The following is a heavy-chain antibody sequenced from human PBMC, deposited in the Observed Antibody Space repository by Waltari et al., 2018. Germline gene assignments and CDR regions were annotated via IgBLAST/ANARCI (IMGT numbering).Heavy chain of an antibody. Sequence: EVPVVESGGAFVQPGGSLTLSCATAGFCSSGYSIPWVRRTSGKGLEWVGRMRREPYNYATAYSASVKGRFTISRDDSKNTAFLQMNSLMTEDTAVYYCSGGEVTGTDFWGQG. J-gene: IGHJ4*02. V-gene: IGHV3-73*01. CDR1: GFCSSGYS. D-gene: IGHD6-19*01. CDR2: MRREPYNYAT. CDR3: SGGEVTGTDF.